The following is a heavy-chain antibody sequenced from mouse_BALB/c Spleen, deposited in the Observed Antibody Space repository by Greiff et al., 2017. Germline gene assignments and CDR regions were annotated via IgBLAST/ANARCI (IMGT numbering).Heavy chain of an antibody. Sequence: EVQRVESGAELVKPGASVKLSCTASGFNIKDTYMHWVKQRPEQGLEWIGRIDPANGNTKYDPKFQGKATITADTSSNTAYLQLSSLTSEDTAVYYCARGSSYDYWGQGTTLTVSS. D-gene: IGHD1-1*01. CDR1: GFNIKDTY. CDR2: IDPANGNT. J-gene: IGHJ2*01. CDR3: ARGSSYDY. V-gene: IGHV14-3*02.